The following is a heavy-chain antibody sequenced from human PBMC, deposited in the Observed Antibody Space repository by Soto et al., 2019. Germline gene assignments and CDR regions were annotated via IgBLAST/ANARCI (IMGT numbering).Heavy chain of an antibody. J-gene: IGHJ6*02. CDR3: AREGVAPYYYYGMDV. V-gene: IGHV1-18*01. D-gene: IGHD5-12*01. Sequence: ASVKVSCKASGYTFTRSGISWVRQDPGQGLEWMGWISTYNGDTNYAQTFQGRVTMTTDTSTSTVHMEVRSLRSDDTAVYYCAREGVAPYYYYGMDVWGQGTTVTVS. CDR2: ISTYNGDT. CDR1: GYTFTRSG.